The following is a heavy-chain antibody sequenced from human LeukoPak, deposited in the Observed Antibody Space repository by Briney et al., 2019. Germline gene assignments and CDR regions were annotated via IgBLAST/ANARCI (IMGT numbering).Heavy chain of an antibody. V-gene: IGHV3-23*01. CDR2: ISGSGGST. D-gene: IGHD2-2*01. CDR3: AREPRYCSRTTSCYHANYFYYMDV. CDR1: GFTSSSYA. J-gene: IGHJ6*03. Sequence: GGSLRLSCAASGFTSSSYAMSWVRQAPGKGLEWVSAISGSGGSTYYADSVKGRFTISRDNSKNTLYLQMNSLRAEDTAVYYCAREPRYCSRTTSCYHANYFYYMDVWGKGTTVTVSS.